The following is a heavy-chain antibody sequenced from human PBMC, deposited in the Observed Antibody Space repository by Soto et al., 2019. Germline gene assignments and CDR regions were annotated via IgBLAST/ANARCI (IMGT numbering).Heavy chain of an antibody. CDR1: GFIVSRNY. CDR2: IDGGGYT. D-gene: IGHD3-22*01. J-gene: IGHJ5*02. CDR3: ARGGGSAYVTPPISNWFDP. V-gene: IGHV3-53*02. Sequence: VQLVETGGGLIQPGGSLRLSSAASGFIVSRNYMYWVRQAPGKGLEWVSVIDGGGYTYYADSVKGRFTISRDNSKNTLHLQMNSLRAEDSAVYYCARGGGSAYVTPPISNWFDPWGQGTLVTVSS.